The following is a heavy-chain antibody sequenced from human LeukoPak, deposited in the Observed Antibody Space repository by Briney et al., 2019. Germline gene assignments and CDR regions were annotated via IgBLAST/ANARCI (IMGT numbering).Heavy chain of an antibody. CDR2: IYSGGSK. J-gene: IGHJ4*02. V-gene: IGHV3-53*01. Sequence: GGSLRLSCAASVFTVSSNYMSWVRQAPGKGLEWVSVIYSGGSKYYADSVKGRFTISRDNSENTLFLHMNSLRPEDTAVYYCARSGYSSGWTGGFDYWGQGTLVTVSS. CDR1: VFTVSSNY. CDR3: ARSGYSSGWTGGFDY. D-gene: IGHD6-19*01.